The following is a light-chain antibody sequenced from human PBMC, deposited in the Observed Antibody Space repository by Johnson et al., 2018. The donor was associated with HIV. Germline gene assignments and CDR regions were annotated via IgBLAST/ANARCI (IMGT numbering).Light chain of an antibody. CDR3: GTWDSSLCSPYF. CDR1: SSNIRNNY. CDR2: ENN. Sequence: HSVLTQPPSVSAAPGQKVTISCSGSSSNIRNNYVSWYQQLPGTAPKLLIYENNKRPSGIPDRFSASKYGTSATLAITGLQTGDEADYYCGTWDSSLCSPYFFGTGTKVTVL. V-gene: IGLV1-51*02. J-gene: IGLJ1*01.